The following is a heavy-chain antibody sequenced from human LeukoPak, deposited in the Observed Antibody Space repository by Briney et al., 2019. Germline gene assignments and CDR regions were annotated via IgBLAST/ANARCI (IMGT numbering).Heavy chain of an antibody. CDR2: IHYSGST. V-gene: IGHV4-39*01. CDR1: GGSISSSSHY. J-gene: IGHJ5*02. D-gene: IGHD6-13*01. Sequence: SETLSLTCTVSGGSISSSSHYWGWIRQPPGKGLEWIGSIHYSGSTYYNPSLKSRGTISVDTSKNQFSLKLSSVTAADTAVYYCASWYSSSWQYWLDPWGQGTLVTVSS. CDR3: ASWYSSSWQYWLDP.